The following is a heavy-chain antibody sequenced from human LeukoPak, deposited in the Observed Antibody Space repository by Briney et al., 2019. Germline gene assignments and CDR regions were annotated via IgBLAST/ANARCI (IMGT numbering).Heavy chain of an antibody. CDR1: GGSISSGSYY. CDR2: IYTSGST. CDR3: ARGMRRGYSGYDYHY. V-gene: IGHV4-61*02. D-gene: IGHD5-12*01. Sequence: PSETLSLTCTVSGGSISSGSYYWSWIRQPAGKGLEWIGRIYTSGSTNYNPSLKSRVTISVDTSKNQFSLKLSSVTAADTAVYYCARGMRRGYSGYDYHYWGQGTLVTVSS. J-gene: IGHJ4*02.